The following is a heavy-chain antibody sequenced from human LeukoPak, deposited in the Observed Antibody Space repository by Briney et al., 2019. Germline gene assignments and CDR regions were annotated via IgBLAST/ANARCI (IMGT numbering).Heavy chain of an antibody. D-gene: IGHD6-13*01. V-gene: IGHV4-4*07. CDR2: IYTSGST. CDR3: ARVGIEQQLVLNWFDP. Sequence: SETLSLTCTVSGGSISSYYWSWIRQPAGKGLEWIGRIYTSGSTNYNPSLKSRVTMSVDTSKNQFSPKLSSVTAADTAVYYCARVGIEQQLVLNWFDPWGQGTLVTVSS. J-gene: IGHJ5*02. CDR1: GGSISSYY.